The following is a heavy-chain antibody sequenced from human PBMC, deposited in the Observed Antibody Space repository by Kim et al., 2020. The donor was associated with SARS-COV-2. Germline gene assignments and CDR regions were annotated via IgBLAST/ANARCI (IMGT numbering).Heavy chain of an antibody. D-gene: IGHD5-12*01. CDR2: INHSGST. CDR1: GGSFSGYY. Sequence: SETLSLTCAVYGGSFSGYYWSWIRQPPGKGLEWIGEINHSGSTNYNPSLKSRVTISVDTSKNQFSLKLSSVTAADTAVYYCARGYSGYDPFDYWGQGTLVTVSS. V-gene: IGHV4-34*01. J-gene: IGHJ4*02. CDR3: ARGYSGYDPFDY.